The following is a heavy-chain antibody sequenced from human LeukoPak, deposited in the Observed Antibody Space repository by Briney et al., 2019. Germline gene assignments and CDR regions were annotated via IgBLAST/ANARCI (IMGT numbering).Heavy chain of an antibody. CDR1: GGSIRIYY. CDR3: ATTILGAAGFDP. V-gene: IGHV4-59*01. J-gene: IGHJ5*02. CDR2: IYDSGIT. D-gene: IGHD3-16*01. Sequence: SETLSLTCTVSGGSIRIYYWSWIRQPPGKGLECLSNIYDSGITNYNPSLNSRVTISVDTSKKQFSLKLSSVTAADTAVYYCATTILGAAGFDPWGQGTLVTVSS.